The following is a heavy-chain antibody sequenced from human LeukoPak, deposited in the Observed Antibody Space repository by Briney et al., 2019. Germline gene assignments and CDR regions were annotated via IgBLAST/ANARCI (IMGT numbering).Heavy chain of an antibody. D-gene: IGHD3-3*01. J-gene: IGHJ5*02. Sequence: PGGSLRLSCAGSGFTFSDFWMTWVRQTPGKGLEWVANIKEDGTEKNLVDSVKGRFTISRDNSKNTLYLQMNSLRAEDTAVYYCARDRYDFWSGYSSARFDPWGQGTLVTVSS. V-gene: IGHV3-7*01. CDR1: GFTFSDFW. CDR3: ARDRYDFWSGYSSARFDP. CDR2: IKEDGTEK.